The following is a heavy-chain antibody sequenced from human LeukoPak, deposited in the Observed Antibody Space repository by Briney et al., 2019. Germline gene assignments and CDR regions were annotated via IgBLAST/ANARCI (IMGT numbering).Heavy chain of an antibody. J-gene: IGHJ4*02. CDR2: IYYSGST. D-gene: IGHD3-10*01. Sequence: SETLSLTCTVSGGSISSYYWSWIRQPPGKGLEWIGYIYYSGSTNYNPSLKSRVTISVDTSKNQFSLKLSSVTAADPAVYYCARDRGAATFGYWGQGTLVTVSS. CDR3: ARDRGAATFGY. V-gene: IGHV4-59*01. CDR1: GGSISSYY.